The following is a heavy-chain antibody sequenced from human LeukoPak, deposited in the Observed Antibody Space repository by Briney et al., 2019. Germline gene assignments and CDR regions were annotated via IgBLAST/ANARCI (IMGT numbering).Heavy chain of an antibody. CDR1: GGSISSGDYY. J-gene: IGHJ5*02. D-gene: IGHD2-2*01. CDR2: IYYSGST. Sequence: SETLPLTCTVSGGSISSGDYYWSWIRQPPGKGLEWIGYIYYSGSTFHYNPSLKSRVDISVDTSKNQFSLRLSSVTAVDTAVYYCASTNCSSASCYGANWFDPWGQGTLVTVSS. V-gene: IGHV4-30-4*08. CDR3: ASTNCSSASCYGANWFDP.